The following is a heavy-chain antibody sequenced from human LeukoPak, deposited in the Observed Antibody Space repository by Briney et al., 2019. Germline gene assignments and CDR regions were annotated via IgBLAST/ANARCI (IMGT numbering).Heavy chain of an antibody. J-gene: IGHJ4*02. CDR2: IIPIFGTA. CDR1: GGTFSSYA. Sequence: ASVKVSCKACGGTFSSYAISWVRQAPGQGLEWMGGIIPIFGTANYAQKFQGRVTITTDESTSTAYMELSSLRSEDTAVYYCARGDAEMATTSGFDYWGQGTLVTVSS. CDR3: ARGDAEMATTSGFDY. D-gene: IGHD5-24*01. V-gene: IGHV1-69*05.